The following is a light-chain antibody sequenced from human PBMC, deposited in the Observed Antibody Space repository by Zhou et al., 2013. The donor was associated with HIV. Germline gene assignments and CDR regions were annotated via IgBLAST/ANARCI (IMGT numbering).Light chain of an antibody. J-gene: IGLJ2*01. V-gene: IGLV2-23*02. CDR1: SSDVGSYNL. Sequence: QSALTQPASVSGSPGQSITISCTGTSSDVGSYNLVSWYQQHPGKAPKLMIYEVNRRPSGVSYRFSGSKSGNTASLTISGLQAEDEADYYCCSYAGRSSIVFGGGTKVTVL. CDR2: EVN. CDR3: CSYAGRSSIV.